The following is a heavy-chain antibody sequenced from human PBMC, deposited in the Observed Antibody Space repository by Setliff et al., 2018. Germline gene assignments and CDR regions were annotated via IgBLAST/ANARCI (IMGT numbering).Heavy chain of an antibody. D-gene: IGHD2-2*01. J-gene: IGHJ4*02. Sequence: GSLRLSCAASGFTFSTYRMHWVRQAPGKGLEWVAVIWGDGVNKFHADSVKGRFTISRDNSKNTLYLQMNSLRTEDTAVYFCARVAMGASCSGTSCYAGLESWGQGTPVTVSS. V-gene: IGHV3-33*08. CDR2: IWGDGVNK. CDR1: GFTFSTYR. CDR3: ARVAMGASCSGTSCYAGLES.